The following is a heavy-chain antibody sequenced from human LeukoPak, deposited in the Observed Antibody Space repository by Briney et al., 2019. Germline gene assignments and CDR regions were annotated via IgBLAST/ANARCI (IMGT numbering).Heavy chain of an antibody. CDR2: INPNSGGT. V-gene: IGHV1-2*02. CDR3: ARDQAPGSYDTTFDY. Sequence: ASVKVSCKASGYTFTGYYMHWVRQAPGQGLEWMGWINPNSGGTNYAQKFQGRVTMTRDTSISTAYMELSRLRSDDTAVYYCARDQAPGSYDTTFDYWGQGTLVTVFS. J-gene: IGHJ4*02. CDR1: GYTFTGYY. D-gene: IGHD1-26*01.